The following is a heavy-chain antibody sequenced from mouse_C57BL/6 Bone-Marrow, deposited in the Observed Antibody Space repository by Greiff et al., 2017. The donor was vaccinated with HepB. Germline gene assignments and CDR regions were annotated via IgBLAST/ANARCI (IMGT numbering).Heavy chain of an antibody. Sequence: VQLQQPGAELVRPGASVKLSCKASGYTFTSYWMHWVKQRPGQGLEWIGEIDPSDSDTNYNQKFKGKSTLTVDKSSTTAYMQLSSLTSEDSAVYYCAVYPDYWGQGTTLTVSS. V-gene: IGHV1-69*01. D-gene: IGHD2-1*01. CDR2: IDPSDSDT. CDR3: AVYPDY. CDR1: GYTFTSYW. J-gene: IGHJ2*01.